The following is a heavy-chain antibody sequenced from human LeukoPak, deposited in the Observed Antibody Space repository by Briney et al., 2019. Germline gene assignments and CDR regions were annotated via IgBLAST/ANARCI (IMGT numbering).Heavy chain of an antibody. D-gene: IGHD3-22*01. CDR2: IIPIFGTA. Sequence: ASVKVSCKASGGTFSSYAISWVRQAPGQGLERMGRIIPIFGTANYAQKFQGRVTITADKSTSTAYMELSSLRSEDTAVYYCAASRGYYDSSGYPFDYWGQGTLVTVSS. CDR1: GGTFSSYA. CDR3: AASRGYYDSSGYPFDY. V-gene: IGHV1-69*06. J-gene: IGHJ4*02.